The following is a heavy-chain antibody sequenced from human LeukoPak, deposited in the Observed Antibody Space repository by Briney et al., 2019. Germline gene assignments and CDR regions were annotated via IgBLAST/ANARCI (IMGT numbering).Heavy chain of an antibody. CDR1: GGTFSSYA. CDR2: IIPIFGTA. Sequence: SVKVSCKSSGGTFSSYAISWVRQAPGQGLEWMGGIIPIFGTAKHAQKFQGRVTFTADESTTTVYMELSGLRSEDTAVYYCAREGQLSGSYFPGAFDIWGQGTMVTVSS. J-gene: IGHJ3*02. CDR3: AREGQLSGSYFPGAFDI. D-gene: IGHD1-26*01. V-gene: IGHV1-69*13.